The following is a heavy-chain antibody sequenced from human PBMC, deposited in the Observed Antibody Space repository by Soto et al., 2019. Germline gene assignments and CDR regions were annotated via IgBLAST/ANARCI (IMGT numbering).Heavy chain of an antibody. CDR3: AREMGSLVVASSTYFDY. J-gene: IGHJ4*02. V-gene: IGHV1-18*01. Sequence: ASVKVSCKASGYTFTSYGISWVRQAPGQGLEWMGWISAYNGNTNYAQKLQGRVTMTTDTSTSTAYMELRSLRSDDTAVYYCAREMGSLVVASSTYFDYWRQGTLVTVSS. CDR2: ISAYNGNT. D-gene: IGHD2-15*01. CDR1: GYTFTSYG.